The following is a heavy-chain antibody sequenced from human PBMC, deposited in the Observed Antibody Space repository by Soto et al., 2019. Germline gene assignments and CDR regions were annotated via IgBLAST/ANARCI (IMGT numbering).Heavy chain of an antibody. J-gene: IGHJ3*02. CDR1: GLTFSNAW. V-gene: IGHV3-15*01. CDR2: IKSKTDGGTT. Sequence: GGSLRLSCAASGLTFSNAWMSWVRQAPGKGLEWVGRIKSKTDGGTTDYAAPVKGRFTISRDDSKNTLYLQMNSLKTEDTAVYYCTTDTYYYDSSDPDAFDIWGQGTMVTVSS. D-gene: IGHD3-22*01. CDR3: TTDTYYYDSSDPDAFDI.